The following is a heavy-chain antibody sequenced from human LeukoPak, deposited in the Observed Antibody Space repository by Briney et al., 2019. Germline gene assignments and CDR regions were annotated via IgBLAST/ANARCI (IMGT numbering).Heavy chain of an antibody. J-gene: IGHJ4*02. D-gene: IGHD3-10*01. CDR2: IRYDGSNK. V-gene: IGHV3-30*02. CDR1: GFTFSTYG. Sequence: GGSLRLSCAASGFTFSTYGMHWVRQAPGKGLEWVAFIRYDGSNKYYADSVKGRFTLSRDNSKNTLYLQMNSLRAEDTAVYYCAKEGGYYYGSGSYYTDYWGQGTLVTVSS. CDR3: AKEGGYYYGSGSYYTDY.